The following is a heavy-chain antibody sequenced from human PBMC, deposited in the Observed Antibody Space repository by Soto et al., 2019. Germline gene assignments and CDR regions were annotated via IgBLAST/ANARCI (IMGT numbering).Heavy chain of an antibody. D-gene: IGHD5-18*01. CDR3: ARDLLDTAMVFDYYYYGMDV. CDR1: GFTFSSYA. CDR2: ISYDGSNK. V-gene: IGHV3-30-3*01. Sequence: GGSLRLSCAASGFTFSSYAMHWVRQAPGKGLEWVAVISYDGSNKYYADSVKGRFTISSDNSNNTLYLQMNSLRAVDTAVYYCARDLLDTAMVFDYYYYGMDVWGQGTTVTVSS. J-gene: IGHJ6*02.